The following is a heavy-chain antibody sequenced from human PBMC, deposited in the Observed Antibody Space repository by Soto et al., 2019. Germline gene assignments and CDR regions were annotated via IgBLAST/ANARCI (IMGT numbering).Heavy chain of an antibody. Sequence: EVQLVESGGGVVQPGGSLRLSCAASGFTVSSKYMSWVRQPPGKGPEWVALFNNGGNTYYAESVKGRFTISRDSSKNTLDLKLNCLGAGAPAVYYWARDDVDCGGGRCYGAPMDVWAKGTTVIVSS. D-gene: IGHD2-15*01. CDR2: FNNGGNT. CDR3: ARDDVDCGGGRCYGAPMDV. J-gene: IGHJ6*04. CDR1: GFTVSSKY. V-gene: IGHV3-66*01.